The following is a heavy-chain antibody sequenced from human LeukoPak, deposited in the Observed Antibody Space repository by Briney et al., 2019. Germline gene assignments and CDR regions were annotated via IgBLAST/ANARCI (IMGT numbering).Heavy chain of an antibody. D-gene: IGHD3-22*01. CDR2: IYYSGST. V-gene: IGHV4-59*12. J-gene: IGHJ6*03. Sequence: PSETLSLTCTVSGGSISSYYWSWIRQPPGKELEWIGDIYYSGSTNYNPSLKSRVTISVDTSKNQFSLKLRSVTAADTAVYYCTRGSIAYYYMDVWGKGTTVTVSS. CDR1: GGSISSYY. CDR3: TRGSIAYYYMDV.